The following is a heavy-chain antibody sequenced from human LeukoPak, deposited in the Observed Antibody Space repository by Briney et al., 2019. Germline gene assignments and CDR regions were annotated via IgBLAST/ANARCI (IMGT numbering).Heavy chain of an antibody. V-gene: IGHV3-21*01. J-gene: IGHJ4*02. CDR1: GFTFSSYS. D-gene: IGHD6-13*01. CDR2: ISSSSSYI. Sequence: GGSLRLSCAASGFTFSSYSMNWVRQAPGKGLEWVPSISSSSSYIYYADSVKGRFTISRDNAKNSLYLQMNSLRAEDTAVYYCARDLSSWYGYYFDYWGQGTLVTVSS. CDR3: ARDLSSWYGYYFDY.